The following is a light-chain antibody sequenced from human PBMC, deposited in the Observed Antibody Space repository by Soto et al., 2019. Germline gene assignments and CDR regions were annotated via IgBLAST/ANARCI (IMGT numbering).Light chain of an antibody. CDR2: VAS. CDR1: QTVSTY. J-gene: IGKJ1*01. Sequence: DLQMTQSPSSLSASVGDRVTITCRASQTVSTYLNWYQQRPGKAPKVLIYVASTLQSGVPSRFSGSGSGTEFTLTISSLQPEDFATYYCHQTYTIPWTFGQGTKVEI. V-gene: IGKV1-39*01. CDR3: HQTYTIPWT.